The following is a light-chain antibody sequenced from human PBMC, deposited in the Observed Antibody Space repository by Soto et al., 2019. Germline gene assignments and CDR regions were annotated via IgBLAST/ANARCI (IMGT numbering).Light chain of an antibody. CDR3: TSYTSSRTYV. Sequence: QSVLTQPASVSGSPGQSITVSCTGTSNDVGAYNYVSWYQQHPGTAPKLMIYDVSNRPSGGSNRVSGSKSGNTASLTISGLQAEDEADYYCTSYTSSRTYVFGTGTKLTVL. CDR1: SNDVGAYNY. V-gene: IGLV2-14*03. CDR2: DVS. J-gene: IGLJ1*01.